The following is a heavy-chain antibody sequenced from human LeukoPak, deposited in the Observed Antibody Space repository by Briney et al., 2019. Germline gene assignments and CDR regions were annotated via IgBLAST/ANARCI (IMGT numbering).Heavy chain of an antibody. CDR3: ARGATVTTHDAFDI. CDR2: IKQDGSEK. D-gene: IGHD4-17*01. J-gene: IGHJ3*02. V-gene: IGHV3-7*04. Sequence: GGSLRLSCAAFGFTFSSYWMSWVRQAPGKGQGWVANIKQDGSEKYYVDSVKGRFTISRDNAKNSLYLQMNSLRAEDTAVYYCARGATVTTHDAFDIWGQGTMVTVSS. CDR1: GFTFSSYW.